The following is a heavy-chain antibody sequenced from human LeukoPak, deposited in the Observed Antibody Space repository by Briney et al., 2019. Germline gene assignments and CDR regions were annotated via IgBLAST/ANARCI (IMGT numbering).Heavy chain of an antibody. D-gene: IGHD5-18*01. Sequence: PGRSLRLSCAAFGFTFSTYTLHWVRQAPGKGLEWVAVISYDGSNKYYADSVKGRFTISRDNSKNTLYLQMNSLRAEDTAVYYCARDNIQDYWGQGTLVTVSS. CDR3: ARDNIQDY. V-gene: IGHV3-30-3*01. J-gene: IGHJ4*02. CDR2: ISYDGSNK. CDR1: GFTFSTYT.